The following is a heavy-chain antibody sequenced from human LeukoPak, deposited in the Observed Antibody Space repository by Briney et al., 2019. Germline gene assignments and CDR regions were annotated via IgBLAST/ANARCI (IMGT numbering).Heavy chain of an antibody. D-gene: IGHD3-10*01. CDR3: ARVTFNYYGSGDAFDM. CDR2: IYSDGRT. J-gene: IGHJ3*02. CDR1: GFTVSSNY. Sequence: PGGSLRLSCAASGFTVSSNYMSWVRQAPGKGLEWDSVIYSDGRTYYADSVKARFTISRDNSKNMLYLQMNSLRAEDTAVYYCARVTFNYYGSGDAFDMWGQGTMVTVSS. V-gene: IGHV3-66*01.